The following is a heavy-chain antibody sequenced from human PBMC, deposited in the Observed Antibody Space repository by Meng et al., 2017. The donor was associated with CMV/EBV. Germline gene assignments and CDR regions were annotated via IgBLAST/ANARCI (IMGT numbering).Heavy chain of an antibody. Sequence: GGSLRLSCAASGFTFDDYGMSWVRQAPGKGLEWVSGINWNGGSTGYEDSVKGRFTISRDNAKNSLYLQMNSLRAEDTALYYCARGRTTVTTQTGNDYWGQGTLVTVSS. CDR2: INWNGGST. J-gene: IGHJ4*02. D-gene: IGHD4-17*01. V-gene: IGHV3-20*04. CDR1: GFTFDDYG. CDR3: ARGRTTVTTQTGNDY.